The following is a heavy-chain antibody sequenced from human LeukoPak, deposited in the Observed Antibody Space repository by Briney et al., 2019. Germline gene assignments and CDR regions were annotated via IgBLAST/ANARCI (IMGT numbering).Heavy chain of an antibody. J-gene: IGHJ4*02. Sequence: GGSLRLSCAASGFTFSSYAIHWVRQAPGKGLEWVAVISYDGSNEYYADSVKGRFTISRDNSKNTLYLQMNSLRAEDTAVYYCARETGSAVGSTDFDYWGQGTLVTVSS. D-gene: IGHD4-17*01. V-gene: IGHV3-30-3*01. CDR1: GFTFSSYA. CDR2: ISYDGSNE. CDR3: ARETGSAVGSTDFDY.